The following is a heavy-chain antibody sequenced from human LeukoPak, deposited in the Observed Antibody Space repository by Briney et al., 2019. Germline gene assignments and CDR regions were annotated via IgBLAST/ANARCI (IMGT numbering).Heavy chain of an antibody. D-gene: IGHD2-21*02. CDR2: IIPILGIA. Sequence: ASVKVSCKASGGTFISYAISWVRQAPGQGREWMGRIIPILGIAHYAQKFQGRVTITADKSTSTAYMELSSLRSEDTAVYYCASPYCGGDCYRGAFEYWGQGTLVTVSS. V-gene: IGHV1-69*04. CDR1: GGTFISYA. CDR3: ASPYCGGDCYRGAFEY. J-gene: IGHJ4*02.